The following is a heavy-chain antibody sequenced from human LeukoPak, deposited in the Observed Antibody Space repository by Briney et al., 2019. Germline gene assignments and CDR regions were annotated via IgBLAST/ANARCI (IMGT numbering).Heavy chain of an antibody. Sequence: GGSLRLSCAASGFTFDDYGMSWVRQAPGKGLEWVSGLNWKGGSTGYADSVKGRFTISRDNAKNSLYLQMNSLRAEDTAVYYCARWRYCSGGSCNPKTKYYFDYWGQGTLVTVSS. D-gene: IGHD2-15*01. CDR1: GFTFDDYG. CDR3: ARWRYCSGGSCNPKTKYYFDY. V-gene: IGHV3-20*04. J-gene: IGHJ4*02. CDR2: LNWKGGST.